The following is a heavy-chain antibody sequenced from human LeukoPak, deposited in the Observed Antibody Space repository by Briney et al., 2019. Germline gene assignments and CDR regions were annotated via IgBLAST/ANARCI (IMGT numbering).Heavy chain of an antibody. CDR2: IWYDGSNK. J-gene: IGHJ4*02. D-gene: IGHD1-26*01. V-gene: IGHV3-33*01. Sequence: GRSLRLSCAASGFTFSSYGMHWVRQAPGKGLEWVAVIWYDGSNKYYADSVKGRFTISREDAKNYFFLQMNSLRAGDTAVYFCAALGDSIYWGQGTLVTVSS. CDR3: AALGDSIY. CDR1: GFTFSSYG.